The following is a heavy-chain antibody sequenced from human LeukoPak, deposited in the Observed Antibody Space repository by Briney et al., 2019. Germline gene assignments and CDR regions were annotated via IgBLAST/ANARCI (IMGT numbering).Heavy chain of an antibody. CDR2: INHSGST. D-gene: IGHD6-6*01. CDR1: GGSFSGYY. CDR3: ARARSDWRQLELFDY. Sequence: PSETLSLTCAVYGGSFSGYYWSWIRQPPGKGLEWIGEINHSGSTNYNPSLKSRVTISVDTSKNQFSLKLSSVTAADTAVYYCARARSDWRQLELFDYWGQGTLVTVSS. J-gene: IGHJ4*02. V-gene: IGHV4-34*01.